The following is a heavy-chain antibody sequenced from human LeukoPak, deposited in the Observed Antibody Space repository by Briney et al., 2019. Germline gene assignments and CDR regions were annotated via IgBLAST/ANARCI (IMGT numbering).Heavy chain of an antibody. Sequence: GGSLRLSCAGSGFTFSGYEINWVRQAPGKGLEWVSYISNSGSSIYYADSVKGRFTISRDNAKNSLYLQMNSLRAEDTAVYYCVRDQAKIGGGYYMDVWGKGTTVTVSS. J-gene: IGHJ6*03. CDR3: VRDQAKIGGGYYMDV. D-gene: IGHD1-26*01. V-gene: IGHV3-48*03. CDR1: GFTFSGYE. CDR2: ISNSGSSI.